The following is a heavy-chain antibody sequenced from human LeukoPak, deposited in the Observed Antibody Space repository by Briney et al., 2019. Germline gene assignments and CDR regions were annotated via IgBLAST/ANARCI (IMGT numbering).Heavy chain of an antibody. CDR3: ASNPTANLLYYYYYGMDV. CDR2: ISSSSGYI. CDR1: GFTFSSYS. D-gene: IGHD4/OR15-4a*01. J-gene: IGHJ6*02. Sequence: PGGSLRLSCAASGFTFSSYSMNWVRQAPGKGLEWVSSISSSSGYIYYADSVKGRFTISRDNAKNSLYLQMNSLRAEDTAVYYCASNPTANLLYYYYYGMDVWGQGTTVTVSS. V-gene: IGHV3-21*01.